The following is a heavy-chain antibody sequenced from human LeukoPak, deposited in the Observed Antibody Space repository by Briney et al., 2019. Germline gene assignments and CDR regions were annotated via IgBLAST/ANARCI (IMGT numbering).Heavy chain of an antibody. Sequence: SETLSLTCTVSGGSISSYYWSWIRQPAGKGLEWIGRISTSGNTNYNPPLKSRVTMSVDTSKNQFSLKLSSVTAADTAVYYCARDLYDSTSRYYFYMDVWGKGTTVTVSS. CDR1: GGSISSYY. V-gene: IGHV4-4*07. D-gene: IGHD3-22*01. CDR3: ARDLYDSTSRYYFYMDV. J-gene: IGHJ6*03. CDR2: ISTSGNT.